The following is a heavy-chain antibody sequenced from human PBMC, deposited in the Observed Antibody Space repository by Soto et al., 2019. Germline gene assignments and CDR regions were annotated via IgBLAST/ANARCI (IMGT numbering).Heavy chain of an antibody. J-gene: IGHJ6*02. D-gene: IGHD1-7*01. V-gene: IGHV1-69*06. CDR1: GGTFTSYA. CDR2: IIPLFGTP. Sequence: VQLVQSGAEVKEPGSSVKVSCKASGGTFTSYAISWVRQAPGQGLEWMGGIIPLFGTPKYAQAFQGRVTITADRSTGTAYMEVRSLTSEDAAVYYCARDTFRRRNYVVDYSYAMDVWGQGTTVTVSS. CDR3: ARDTFRRRNYVVDYSYAMDV.